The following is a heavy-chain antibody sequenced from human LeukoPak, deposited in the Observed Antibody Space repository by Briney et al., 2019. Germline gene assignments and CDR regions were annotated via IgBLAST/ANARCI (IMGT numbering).Heavy chain of an antibody. CDR2: IWYDGSNK. CDR1: GFTFSSYG. V-gene: IGHV3-33*01. J-gene: IGHJ6*02. D-gene: IGHD5-18*01. CDR3: AREGGVDTAMVGYYYGMDV. Sequence: SLRLSCAASGFTFSSYGMHWVRQAPGKGLEWVAVIWYDGSNKYYADSVKGRFTISRDNSKNTLYLQMNSLRAEDTAVYYCAREGGVDTAMVGYYYGMDVWGQGTTVTVSS.